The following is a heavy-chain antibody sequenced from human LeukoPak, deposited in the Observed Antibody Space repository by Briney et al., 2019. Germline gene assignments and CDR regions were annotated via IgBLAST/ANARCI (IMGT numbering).Heavy chain of an antibody. CDR2: IRYDGSNK. J-gene: IGHJ4*02. CDR3: AKDPGLLWFGGYYFDY. D-gene: IGHD3-10*01. Sequence: GGSLRLSCAASGFTFSSYGMHSVRQAPGRGPGWVAFIRYDGSNKYYADSVKGRFTISRDNSKNTLYLQMNSLRAEDTAVYYCAKDPGLLWFGGYYFDYWGQGTLVTVSS. CDR1: GFTFSSYG. V-gene: IGHV3-30*02.